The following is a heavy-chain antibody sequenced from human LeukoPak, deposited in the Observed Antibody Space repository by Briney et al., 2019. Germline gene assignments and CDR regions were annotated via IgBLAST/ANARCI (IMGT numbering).Heavy chain of an antibody. D-gene: IGHD3-3*01. CDR2: ISGSGGGT. Sequence: PGGSLRLSCVASGFSFSIYGMTWVRQAPGKGLEWVSSISGSGGGTNYADSVKGRFTISRDNSKNTLYLQMNSQRAEDTAVYYCAKLSAGLTILNYMDVWGKGTTVTVSS. V-gene: IGHV3-23*01. J-gene: IGHJ6*03. CDR3: AKLSAGLTILNYMDV. CDR1: GFSFSIYG.